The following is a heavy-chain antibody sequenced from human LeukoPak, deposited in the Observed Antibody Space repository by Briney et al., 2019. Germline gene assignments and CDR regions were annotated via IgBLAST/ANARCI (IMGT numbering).Heavy chain of an antibody. D-gene: IGHD3-22*01. CDR3: TRDHSSAYLSYYFDY. CDR2: ISYDGSYK. Sequence: PGRSLGLSCAASGFTFSTYGMHWVRQAPGKGLEWVAVISYDGSYKYHADSLKGRFTISRDNPKNTFYLQMNSLRPEDTAVYYCTRDHSSAYLSYYFDYWGQGTLVTVSS. V-gene: IGHV3-30*03. CDR1: GFTFSTYG. J-gene: IGHJ4*02.